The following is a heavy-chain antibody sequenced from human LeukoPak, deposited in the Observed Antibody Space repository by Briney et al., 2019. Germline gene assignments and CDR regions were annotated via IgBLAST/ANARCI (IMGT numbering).Heavy chain of an antibody. CDR1: GFTFSSYA. V-gene: IGHV3-23*01. CDR3: AKVRASNYDFWSGYPYFDY. J-gene: IGHJ4*02. D-gene: IGHD3-3*01. CDR2: ISGSGGST. Sequence: PGGSLRLSCAASGFTFSSYAMSWVRQAPGKGLEWVSAISGSGGSTYYADSVKGRFTIPRDNSKNTLYLQMNSLRAEDTAVYYCAKVRASNYDFWSGYPYFDYWGQGTLVTVSS.